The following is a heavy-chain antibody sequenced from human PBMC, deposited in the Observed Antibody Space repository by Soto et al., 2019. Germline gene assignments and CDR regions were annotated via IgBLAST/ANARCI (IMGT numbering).Heavy chain of an antibody. D-gene: IGHD6-19*01. Sequence: QVPLVQSGAEVKKPGASVKVSCKASGYTFTSYGISWVRQAPGQGLEWMGWISAYNGNTNYAQKLQGRVTMTTDTSTSTAYMELRSLRSDDTAVYYCARVYSSGWYGKFLDYWGQGTLVTVSS. CDR1: GYTFTSYG. J-gene: IGHJ4*02. CDR3: ARVYSSGWYGKFLDY. V-gene: IGHV1-18*04. CDR2: ISAYNGNT.